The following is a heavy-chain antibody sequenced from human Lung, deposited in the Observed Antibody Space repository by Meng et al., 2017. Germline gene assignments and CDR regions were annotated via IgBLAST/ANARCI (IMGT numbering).Heavy chain of an antibody. Sequence: AQLVEPWGGLVLPGGSPRLYCAASGFTFSSYALICVRQAPGKGLEWVSGILGSGDSTFYADSVKGRFTVSRDNSKNTLYLQMNSLRAEDTALYYCAKYSYGLGDYLDYWGQGALVTVSS. CDR1: GFTFSSYA. V-gene: IGHV3-23*04. J-gene: IGHJ4*02. CDR3: AKYSYGLGDYLDY. D-gene: IGHD3-10*01. CDR2: ILGSGDST.